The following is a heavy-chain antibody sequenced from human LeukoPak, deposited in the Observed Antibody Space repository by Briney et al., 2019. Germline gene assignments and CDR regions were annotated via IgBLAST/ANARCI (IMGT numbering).Heavy chain of an antibody. D-gene: IGHD3-22*01. CDR2: IVVGSGNT. CDR1: GFTFTSSA. V-gene: IGHV1-58*02. CDR3: AAGTSSGSSTYFDY. Sequence: GTSVKVSCKASGFTFTSSAMQWVRQARGQRLEWIGWIVVGSGNTNYAQKFQERVTITRDMSTSTAYMELSSLRSEDTAVYYCAAGTSSGSSTYFDYWGQGTLVTVSS. J-gene: IGHJ4*02.